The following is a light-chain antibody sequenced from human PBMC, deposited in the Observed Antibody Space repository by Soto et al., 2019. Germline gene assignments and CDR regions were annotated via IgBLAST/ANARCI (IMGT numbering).Light chain of an antibody. CDR3: QQRGNWPLT. V-gene: IGKV3-11*01. CDR1: QSVSSY. CDR2: EAA. J-gene: IGKJ3*01. Sequence: IVLTPAPATLSLSPGGRATVACRASQSVSSYLAWYQQKPGQAPSLLIYEAATRAAGVPARFSGSGFGTDFTLTISSLEPEDFAVYYCQQRGNWPLTFGPGTKVDI.